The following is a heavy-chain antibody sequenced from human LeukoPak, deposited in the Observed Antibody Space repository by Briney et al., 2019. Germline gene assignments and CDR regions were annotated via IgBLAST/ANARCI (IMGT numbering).Heavy chain of an antibody. J-gene: IGHJ4*02. CDR2: INQDGSDK. CDR1: GFTFSSSW. V-gene: IGHV3-7*01. CDR3: ARRLVGTPDYFDY. D-gene: IGHD1-14*01. Sequence: GGSLRLSCAASGFTFSSSWMSWVRHTPGKGLEWVANINQDGSDKYYVDSVKGRFTISRDNAKNSLYLQMNSLRAEDTAVYYCARRLVGTPDYFDYWGQGTLVTVSS.